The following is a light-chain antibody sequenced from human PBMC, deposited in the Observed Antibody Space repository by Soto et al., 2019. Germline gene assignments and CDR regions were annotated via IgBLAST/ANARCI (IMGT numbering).Light chain of an antibody. CDR3: RSYASSSTLV. CDR2: EVA. J-gene: IGLJ2*01. Sequence: QSALTQPASVSGSPGQSITISCTGTSSDVGGYNYVSGYQLHPGKAPKLMIYEVANRPSGVSNRFSGSKSGNPASLTISGLQAEDEADYYCRSYASSSTLVFGGGTKLTV. V-gene: IGLV2-14*01. CDR1: SSDVGGYNY.